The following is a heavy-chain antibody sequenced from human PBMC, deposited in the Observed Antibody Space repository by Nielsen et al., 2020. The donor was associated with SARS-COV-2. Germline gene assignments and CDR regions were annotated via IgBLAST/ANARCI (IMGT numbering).Heavy chain of an antibody. J-gene: IGHJ3*02. CDR3: AKDISGFPPDAFDI. Sequence: GGSLRLSCAASGFTFDDYAMHWVRQAPGKGLEWVSGISWNSGSIGYADSVKGRFTISRDNAKNSLYLQMNSLRAEDTALYYCAKDISGFPPDAFDIWGQGTMVTVSS. CDR2: ISWNSGSI. CDR1: GFTFDDYA. V-gene: IGHV3-9*01.